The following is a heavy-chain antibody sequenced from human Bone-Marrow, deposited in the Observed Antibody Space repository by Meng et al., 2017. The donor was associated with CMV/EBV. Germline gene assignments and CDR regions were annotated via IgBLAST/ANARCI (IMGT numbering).Heavy chain of an antibody. Sequence: GGSLRLSCAASGFTFSSYAMSWVRQAPGKGLEWVSVIYSGGSSTYYADSVKGRFTISRDNSKNTLYLQMNSLRAEDTAAYYCATLIAVAGTDYWGQGTLVTVSS. CDR2: IYSGGSST. V-gene: IGHV3-23*03. J-gene: IGHJ4*02. CDR1: GFTFSSYA. D-gene: IGHD6-19*01. CDR3: ATLIAVAGTDY.